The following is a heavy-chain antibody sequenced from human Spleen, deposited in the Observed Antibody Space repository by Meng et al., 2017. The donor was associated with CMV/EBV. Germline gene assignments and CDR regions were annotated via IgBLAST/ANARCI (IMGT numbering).Heavy chain of an antibody. CDR2: IYYSGST. J-gene: IGHJ4*02. V-gene: IGHV4-39*07. D-gene: IGHD2-2*01. CDR3: ARAPVVVPAAPFSGFDY. Sequence: SETLSLTCTVSGGSISSSSYYWGWIRQPPGKGLEWIGSIYYSGSTYYNPSLKSRVTISVDTSKNQFSLKLSSVTAADTAVYYCARAPVVVPAAPFSGFDYWGQGTLVTVSS. CDR1: GGSISSSSYY.